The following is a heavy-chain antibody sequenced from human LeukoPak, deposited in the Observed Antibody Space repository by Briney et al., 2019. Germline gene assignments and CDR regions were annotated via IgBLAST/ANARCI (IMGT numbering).Heavy chain of an antibody. Sequence: ASVKVSCKASGYTFTGYYMHWVRQAPGQGLEWMGRINPNSGGTNYAQKFQGRVTMTRDTSISTAYMELSRLRSDDTAVYYCARGSRYYYGSGSYLWGQGTLVTASS. CDR2: INPNSGGT. D-gene: IGHD3-10*01. J-gene: IGHJ4*02. CDR1: GYTFTGYY. V-gene: IGHV1-2*06. CDR3: ARGSRYYYGSGSYL.